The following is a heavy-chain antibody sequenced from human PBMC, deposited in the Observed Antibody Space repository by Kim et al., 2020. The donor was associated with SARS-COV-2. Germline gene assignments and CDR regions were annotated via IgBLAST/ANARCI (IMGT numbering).Heavy chain of an antibody. CDR2: IYYSGST. J-gene: IGHJ4*02. CDR1: GGSISSSSYY. Sequence: SETLSLTCTVSGGSISSSSYYWGWIRQPPGKGLEWIGSIYYSGSTYYNPSLKSRVTISVDTSKNQFSLKLSSVTAADTAVYYCAKFTVTTRMALWQRQYYFDYWGQGTLVTVSS. CDR3: AKFTVTTRMALWQRQYYFDY. D-gene: IGHD4-4*01. V-gene: IGHV4-39*01.